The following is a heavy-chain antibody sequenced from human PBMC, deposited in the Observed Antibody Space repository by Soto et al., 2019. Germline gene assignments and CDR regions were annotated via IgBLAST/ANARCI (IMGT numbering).Heavy chain of an antibody. D-gene: IGHD3-3*01. CDR1: GYTFTSYG. V-gene: IGHV1-18*01. Sequence: ASLKVSCKASGYTFTSYGISWVRQAPGQGLEWMGWISAYNGNTNYAQKLQGRVTMTTDTSTSTAYMELRSLRSDDTAVYYCARDSYDFWSGYYTGMGYYYMDVWGKGTTVTVSS. CDR2: ISAYNGNT. CDR3: ARDSYDFWSGYYTGMGYYYMDV. J-gene: IGHJ6*03.